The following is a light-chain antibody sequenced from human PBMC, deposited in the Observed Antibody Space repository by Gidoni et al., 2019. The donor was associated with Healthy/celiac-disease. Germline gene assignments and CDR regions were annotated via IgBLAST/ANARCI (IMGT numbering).Light chain of an antibody. J-gene: IGKJ4*01. CDR3: MQALQTPLT. CDR1: QSLLHSNGYNY. V-gene: IGKV2-28*01. Sequence: DIAMTQSLPSLPVTPGEPASISCRSSQSLLHSNGYNYLDLYLQKPGQSPQLLIYLGSNRASGVPDRFSGSGSGTDFTLKISRVEAEDVGVYYCMQALQTPLTFGGXTKVGIK. CDR2: LGS.